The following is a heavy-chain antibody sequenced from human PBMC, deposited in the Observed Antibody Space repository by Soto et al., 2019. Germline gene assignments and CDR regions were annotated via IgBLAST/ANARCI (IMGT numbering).Heavy chain of an antibody. CDR2: ISGHNGHT. CDR1: GYNFTTYG. D-gene: IGHD2-21*01. V-gene: IGHV1-18*01. CDR3: ARYQPYSTCYYYFDH. J-gene: IGHJ4*02. Sequence: QVQLVQSGAEVKKPGASVKVSCKTSGYNFTTYGVSWVRQAPGQGLEWMGWISGHNGHTNYAQTFQVRVTMNTDISTTTAYMELRSLRSDDTAVYYCARYQPYSTCYYYFDHWGQGTLAIVTS.